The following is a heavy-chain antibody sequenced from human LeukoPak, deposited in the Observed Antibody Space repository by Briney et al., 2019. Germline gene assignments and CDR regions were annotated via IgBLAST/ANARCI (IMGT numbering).Heavy chain of an antibody. Sequence: SETLSLTCTVSGGSISSGGYYWSWIRQPPGKGLEWIGYIYHSGSTYYNPSLKSRVTISVDRSKNQFSLKLSFVTAADTAVYYCAREHPEYCSSTSCYTGDAFDIWGQGTMVTVSS. CDR1: GGSISSGGYY. V-gene: IGHV4-30-2*01. CDR3: AREHPEYCSSTSCYTGDAFDI. CDR2: IYHSGST. J-gene: IGHJ3*02. D-gene: IGHD2-2*02.